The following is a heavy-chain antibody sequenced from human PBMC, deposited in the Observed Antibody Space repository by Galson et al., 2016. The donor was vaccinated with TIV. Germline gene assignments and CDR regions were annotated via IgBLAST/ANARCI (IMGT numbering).Heavy chain of an antibody. D-gene: IGHD6-19*01. CDR2: ISYDDGSNQ. J-gene: IGHJ4*02. CDR1: GFTFSNYA. V-gene: IGHV3-30*04. CDR3: VRDLQQWIFDY. Sequence: SLRLSCAASGFTFSNYAMHWVRQAPGKGLEWVAVISYDDGSNQFYADSVKGQFTISKDNSKNTLYLQMNSLRAEDTAVYYCVRDLQQWIFDYWGQGTLVTVSS.